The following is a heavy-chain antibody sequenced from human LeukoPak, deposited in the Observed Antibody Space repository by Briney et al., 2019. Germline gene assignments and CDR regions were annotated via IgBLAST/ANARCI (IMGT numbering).Heavy chain of an antibody. V-gene: IGHV1-18*01. CDR3: ARVTLSSGWPDAFDI. CDR1: GYTFTSYG. Sequence: ASVKVSCKPSGYTFTSYGIIWVRQAPGQGLEWMGWISAYNGNTNYAQKLQGRVTMTTDTSTSTAYMELRSLRSDDTAVYYCARVTLSSGWPDAFDIWGQGTMVTVSS. D-gene: IGHD6-19*01. J-gene: IGHJ3*02. CDR2: ISAYNGNT.